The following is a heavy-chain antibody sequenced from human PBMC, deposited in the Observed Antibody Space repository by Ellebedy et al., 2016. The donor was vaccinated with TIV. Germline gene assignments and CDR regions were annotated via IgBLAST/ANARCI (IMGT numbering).Heavy chain of an antibody. CDR3: ARTDVRGAKFYFDL. Sequence: MPSETLSLTCTVSGASVSSANWWNWIRQSPGTGLEWLGEMYHFGTTNYNPSLRGRVTISVDKSNNQFSLKLSSVTAADTAVYYCARTDVRGAKFYFDLWGQGTLVTVSS. CDR2: MYHFGTT. D-gene: IGHD3-10*01. CDR1: GASVSSANW. V-gene: IGHV4-4*02. J-gene: IGHJ4*02.